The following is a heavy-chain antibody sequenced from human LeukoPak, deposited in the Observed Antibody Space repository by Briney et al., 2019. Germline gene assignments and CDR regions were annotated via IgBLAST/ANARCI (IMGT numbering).Heavy chain of an antibody. V-gene: IGHV4-59*01. CDR1: GGSISSYY. D-gene: IGHD3-10*01. CDR2: IYYRGSA. Sequence: KPSETLSLTCTVSGGSISSYYWSWIRQPPGKGLEWIGYIYYRGSANYNPSLKSRVTISVDTSKNQFSLKLTSVTAADTAVYYCARAGVYYASGSYLAYWGQGTPVTVSS. CDR3: ARAGVYYASGSYLAY. J-gene: IGHJ4*02.